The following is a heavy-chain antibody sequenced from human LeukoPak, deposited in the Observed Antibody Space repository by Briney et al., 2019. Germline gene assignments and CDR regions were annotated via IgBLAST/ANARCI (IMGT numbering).Heavy chain of an antibody. J-gene: IGHJ4*02. CDR1: GYTFTSYG. D-gene: IGHD1-26*01. V-gene: IGHV1-18*01. CDR3: ARGRVGAIPRPTETDY. CDR2: ISAYNGNT. Sequence: ASVKVSCKASGYTFTSYGISWVRQAPGQGLEWMGWISAYNGNTNYAQKLQGRVTMTTDTSTSTAYMELRSLRSDDTAVYYCARGRVGAIPRPTETDYWGQGTLVTVSS.